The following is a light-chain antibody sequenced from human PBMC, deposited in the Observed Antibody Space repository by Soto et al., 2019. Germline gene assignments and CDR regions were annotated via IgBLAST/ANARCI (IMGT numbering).Light chain of an antibody. J-gene: IGKJ5*01. CDR3: QQYSTSPT. Sequence: IVLPQSPCTLSLSPGERSALSCGASQSVSNNYLAWYQQKPGQAPRRLIYGASSRATGIPDRFSGSGSGTDFTLTISRLEPEDFAVYYCQQYSTSPTFGEGTRLENK. V-gene: IGKV3-20*01. CDR2: GAS. CDR1: QSVSNNY.